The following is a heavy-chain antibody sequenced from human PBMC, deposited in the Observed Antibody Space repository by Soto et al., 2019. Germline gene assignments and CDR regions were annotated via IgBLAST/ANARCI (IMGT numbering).Heavy chain of an antibody. Sequence: LRLSCAASGFTFSSYSMNWVRQAPGKGLEWVSSISSSSSYIYYADSVKGRFTISRDNAKNSLYLQMNSLRAEDTAVYYCARDSGIAARPYYYGMDVWGQGTTVTVSS. D-gene: IGHD6-6*01. CDR1: GFTFSSYS. CDR3: ARDSGIAARPYYYGMDV. V-gene: IGHV3-21*01. CDR2: ISSSSSYI. J-gene: IGHJ6*02.